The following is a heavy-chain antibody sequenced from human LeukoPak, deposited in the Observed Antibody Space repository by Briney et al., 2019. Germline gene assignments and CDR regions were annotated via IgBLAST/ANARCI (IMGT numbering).Heavy chain of an antibody. J-gene: IGHJ4*02. CDR2: ISGSGGST. CDR1: GFTFGNNA. D-gene: IGHD5-24*01. Sequence: GGSLRLSCAASGFTFGNNAMSWVRQAPGKGLQWVTAISGSGGSTYYADSVKGRFTISRDNSKNTLYLQMNSLRAEDTAVYYCAKDAPYVEMATMVKAYFFDYWGRGTLVTVSS. V-gene: IGHV3-23*01. CDR3: AKDAPYVEMATMVKAYFFDY.